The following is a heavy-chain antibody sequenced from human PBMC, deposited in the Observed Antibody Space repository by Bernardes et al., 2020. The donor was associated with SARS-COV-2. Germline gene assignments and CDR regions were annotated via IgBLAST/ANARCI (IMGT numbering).Heavy chain of an antibody. Sequence: GGSLRLSCAASGFTFSSYWIHWVRQVPGKGLVWVSRINNDGRTITYADSVKGRFIISRDNAKNTLYLQMNSLRVEDAAMYYCVRSAFPGGSGYFFDSWGQGTLVTVSS. CDR1: GFTFSSYW. J-gene: IGHJ4*02. CDR2: INNDGRTI. D-gene: IGHD3-22*01. CDR3: VRSAFPGGSGYFFDS. V-gene: IGHV3-74*01.